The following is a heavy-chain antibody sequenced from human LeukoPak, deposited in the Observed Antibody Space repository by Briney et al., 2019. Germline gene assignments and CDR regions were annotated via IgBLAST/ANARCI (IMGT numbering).Heavy chain of an antibody. CDR3: ARYSSSSVSYFDC. V-gene: IGHV4-59*01. CDR2: IYYSGST. CDR1: GGSISSYY. J-gene: IGHJ4*02. D-gene: IGHD6-6*01. Sequence: SETLSLTCTVSGGSISSYYWSWIRQPPGKGLEWIGYIYYSGSTNYNPSLKSRVTISVDTSKNQFSLKLSSVTAADTAVYYCARYSSSSVSYFDCWGQGTLVTVSS.